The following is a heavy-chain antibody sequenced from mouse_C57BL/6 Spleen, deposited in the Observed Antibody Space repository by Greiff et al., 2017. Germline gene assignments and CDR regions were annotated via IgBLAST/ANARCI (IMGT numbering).Heavy chain of an antibody. CDR1: GFTFSSYA. CDR2: ISDGGSYT. CDR3: ARAGTFYYFDY. Sequence: VQLVESGGGLVKPGGSLKLSCAASGFTFSSYAMSWVRQTPEKRLEWVATISDGGSYTYYPDNVKGRFTISRDNAKNNLYLHMSHLKSEDTAMYYCARAGTFYYFDYWGQGTTLTVSS. D-gene: IGHD4-1*01. V-gene: IGHV5-4*01. J-gene: IGHJ2*01.